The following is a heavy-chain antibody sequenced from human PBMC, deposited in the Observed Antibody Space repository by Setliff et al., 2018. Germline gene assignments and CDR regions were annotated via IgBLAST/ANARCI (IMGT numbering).Heavy chain of an antibody. CDR2: IYPGDSET. J-gene: IGHJ4*01. Sequence: ESLKLSCQGSGYTFARHWIAWVRQVPGKGLEWMAIIYPGDSETRYNPSFQGQVTISADKSINTAYLQWSSLKASDTAICFCARRTGFAVAGFDYWGRGTLVTVSS. CDR3: ARRTGFAVAGFDY. D-gene: IGHD6-19*01. CDR1: GYTFARHW. V-gene: IGHV5-51*01.